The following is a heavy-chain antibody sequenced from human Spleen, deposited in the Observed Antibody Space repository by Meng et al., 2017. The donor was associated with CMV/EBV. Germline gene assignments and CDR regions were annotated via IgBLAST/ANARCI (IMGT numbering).Heavy chain of an antibody. CDR1: GYRFTSYW. CDR3: ARQLDTRTWDNWFDP. V-gene: IGHV5-51*01. J-gene: IGHJ5*02. CDR2: IYPGDSDT. Sequence: GESLKISCKGSGYRFTSYWIAWVRQMPGKGLEWMGIIYPGDSDTTYSPSFQGQVTISADKSISTTYLQWSSLKASDTAMYYCARQLDTRTWDNWFDPWGHGTLVTVSS. D-gene: IGHD2-2*01.